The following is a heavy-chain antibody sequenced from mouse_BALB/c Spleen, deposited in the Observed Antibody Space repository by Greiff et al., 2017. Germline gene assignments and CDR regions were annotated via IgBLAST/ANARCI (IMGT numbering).Heavy chain of an antibody. CDR3: ARSTMITEFAY. Sequence: VQLKESGPGLVKPSQSLSLTCTVTGYSITSDYAWNWIRQFPGNKLEWMGYISYSGSTSYNPSLKSRISITRDTSKNQFFLQLNSVTTEDTATYYCARSTMITEFAYWGQGTLVTVSA. D-gene: IGHD2-4*01. CDR1: GYSITSDYA. J-gene: IGHJ3*01. CDR2: ISYSGST. V-gene: IGHV3-2*02.